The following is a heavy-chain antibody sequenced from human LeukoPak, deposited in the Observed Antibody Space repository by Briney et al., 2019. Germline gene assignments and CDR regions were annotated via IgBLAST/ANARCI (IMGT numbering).Heavy chain of an antibody. J-gene: IGHJ4*02. D-gene: IGHD3-22*01. CDR1: GGSISSGSYY. CDR2: IYTSGST. V-gene: IGHV4-61*02. Sequence: SETLSLTCTVSGGSISSGSYYWSWIRQPAGKGLEWIGRIYTSGSTNYNPSLQSRVTISVDTSKNQFSLKLSSVTAADTAVNYCARARSSVFAGSSGTSPFDYWGPGTLVTVSS. CDR3: ARARSSVFAGSSGTSPFDY.